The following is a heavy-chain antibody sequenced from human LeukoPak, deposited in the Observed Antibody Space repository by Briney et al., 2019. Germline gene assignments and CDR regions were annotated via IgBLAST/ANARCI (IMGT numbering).Heavy chain of an antibody. CDR1: GGSFSGYY. CDR3: ARGITMVRGVITAFDI. Sequence: SETLSLTCAVYGGSFSGYYWSWIRQHPGKGLEWIGYIYYSGSTNYNPSLKSRVTISVDTSKNQFSLKLSSVTAADTAVYYCARGITMVRGVITAFDIWGQGTMVTVSS. CDR2: IYYSGST. J-gene: IGHJ3*02. D-gene: IGHD3-10*01. V-gene: IGHV4-59*01.